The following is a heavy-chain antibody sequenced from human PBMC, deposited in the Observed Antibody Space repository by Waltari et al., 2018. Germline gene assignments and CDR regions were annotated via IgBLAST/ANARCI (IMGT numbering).Heavy chain of an antibody. CDR3: ARELATRCFDY. D-gene: IGHD1-1*01. CDR2: IYYSGRT. CDR1: GGSIGSSSYY. J-gene: IGHJ4*02. Sequence: QLQLQESGPGLVKPSETLSLTCTVSGGSIGSSSYYWGWIRQPPGKGLEWIGSIYYSGRTYYNPSLKSRVTISVDTSKNQFSLKLSSVTAADTAVYYCARELATRCFDYWGQGTLVTVSS. V-gene: IGHV4-39*07.